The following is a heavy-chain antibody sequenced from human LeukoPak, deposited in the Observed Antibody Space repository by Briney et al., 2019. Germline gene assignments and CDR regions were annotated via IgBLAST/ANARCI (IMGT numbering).Heavy chain of an antibody. Sequence: PGGSLRLSCAASGFTFSSYSMNWVRQAPGKGLEWVSHISSSSTIIYYADSVEGRFTISRDNAKNSLYLQMNSLRAEDTAVYYCARERHGDYWGQGTLVTVTS. CDR2: ISSSSTII. CDR1: GFTFSSYS. J-gene: IGHJ4*02. V-gene: IGHV3-48*01. CDR3: ARERHGDY.